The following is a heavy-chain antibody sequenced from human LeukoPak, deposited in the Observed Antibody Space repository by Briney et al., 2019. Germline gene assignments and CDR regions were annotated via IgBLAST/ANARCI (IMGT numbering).Heavy chain of an antibody. V-gene: IGHV3-7*01. J-gene: IGHJ4*02. CDR2: IKQDGSEG. Sequence: GGSLRLSCAASGFAFSTYWMNWVRQAPGKGLEWVANIKQDGSEGFYVDSVKGRFTISRDNAKNSLYLQMNSLRVEDTAVYYCVWEGFDYWGQGTLVTVSS. CDR1: GFAFSTYW. CDR3: VWEGFDY.